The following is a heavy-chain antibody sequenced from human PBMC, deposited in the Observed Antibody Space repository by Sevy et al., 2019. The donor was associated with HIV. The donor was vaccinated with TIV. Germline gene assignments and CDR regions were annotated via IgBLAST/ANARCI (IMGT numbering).Heavy chain of an antibody. V-gene: IGHV3-15*01. D-gene: IGHD3-3*01. Sequence: GGSLRLSCGASGFTVSDAWMSWVRQAPGKGLEWVGRIKSKTDGGTTDDLAPVKGRFTISSHDSKNTLYLQMNSLKTQATAVYYCTTAPGVTIFGVVKDYWGQGTLVTVSS. CDR3: TTAPGVTIFGVVKDY. CDR1: GFTVSDAW. CDR2: IKSKTDGGTT. J-gene: IGHJ4*02.